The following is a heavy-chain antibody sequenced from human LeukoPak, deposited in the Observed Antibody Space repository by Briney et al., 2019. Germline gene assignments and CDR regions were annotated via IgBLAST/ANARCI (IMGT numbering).Heavy chain of an antibody. D-gene: IGHD6-19*01. J-gene: IGHJ4*02. V-gene: IGHV1-69*13. CDR1: GGTFSSYA. Sequence: GASVKVSCKASGGTFSSYAISWVRQAPGQGLEWMGGIIPIFGTANYAQKFQGRVTITADESTSTAYMELSSLRSEDTAVYYCARDGSHPATGYSSRWGQGTLVTVSS. CDR3: ARDGSHPATGYSSR. CDR2: IIPIFGTA.